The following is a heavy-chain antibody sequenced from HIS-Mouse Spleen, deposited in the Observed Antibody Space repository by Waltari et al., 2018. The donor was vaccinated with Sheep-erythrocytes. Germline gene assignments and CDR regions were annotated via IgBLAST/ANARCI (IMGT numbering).Heavy chain of an antibody. CDR2: ISYDGSNK. J-gene: IGHJ4*02. CDR3: ARVSAGELKYYFDY. D-gene: IGHD1-26*01. Sequence: APVQPLEWVAVISYDGSNKYYADSVKGRFTISRDNSKNTLYLQMNSLRAEDTAVYYCARVSAGELKYYFDYWGQGTLVTVSS. V-gene: IGHV3-30*04.